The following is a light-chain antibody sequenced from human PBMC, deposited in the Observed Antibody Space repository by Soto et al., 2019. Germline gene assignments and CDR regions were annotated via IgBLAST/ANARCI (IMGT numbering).Light chain of an antibody. V-gene: IGLV1-44*01. Sequence: QSVLTQPPSASGTPGQRVTISCSGSSSNIGSKTVNWYQQLPGTAPKLLIYSNNQRPSGVPDRFSGSKSGTSASLAISGLQSEDEAEYYCAAWDDRLNAVVFGGGTKLTLL. CDR1: SSNIGSKT. CDR2: SNN. CDR3: AAWDDRLNAVV. J-gene: IGLJ2*01.